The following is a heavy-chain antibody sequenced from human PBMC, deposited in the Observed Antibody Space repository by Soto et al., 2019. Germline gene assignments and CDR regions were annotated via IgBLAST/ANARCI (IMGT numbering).Heavy chain of an antibody. Sequence: QVQLVQSGAEVKKPGASVKVSCKASGYTFASYAISWMRQAPGQGLEWMGWISAYNGNTNYAQNLQGRVPMTTDTSTSTAYIELRSLRSDDTAGYYCARDPPPPDYWGQGTLVTVSS. CDR1: GYTFASYA. CDR3: ARDPPPPDY. CDR2: ISAYNGNT. J-gene: IGHJ4*02. V-gene: IGHV1-18*01.